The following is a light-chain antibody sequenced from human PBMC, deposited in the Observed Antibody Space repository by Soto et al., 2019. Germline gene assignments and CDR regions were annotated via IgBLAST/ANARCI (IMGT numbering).Light chain of an antibody. CDR2: DAS. Sequence: EIVLTKPPATLSLSPGERATLSCRASQSVSSYLTWYQQKPGQAPRLLIYDASNRATGIPSRFSGSGSGTGFTLTISSLDPEDFAVYYCQQRSNWSPGTFGQGTKLEIK. V-gene: IGKV3-11*01. CDR3: QQRSNWSPGT. J-gene: IGKJ2*01. CDR1: QSVSSY.